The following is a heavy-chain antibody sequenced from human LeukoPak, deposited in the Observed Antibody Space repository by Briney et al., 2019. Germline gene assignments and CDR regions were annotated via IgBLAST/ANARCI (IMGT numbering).Heavy chain of an antibody. CDR3: ARGGHYDYIWGSYRDDAFDI. Sequence: PGGSLRLSCAASGFTFSSYWMSWVRQAPGKGLEWVANIKQDGSEKYYVDSVKGRFTISRDNAKNSLYLQMNSLRAEDTAVYYCARGGHYDYIWGSYRDDAFDIWGQGTMVTVSS. J-gene: IGHJ3*02. CDR2: IKQDGSEK. V-gene: IGHV3-7*01. CDR1: GFTFSSYW. D-gene: IGHD3-16*02.